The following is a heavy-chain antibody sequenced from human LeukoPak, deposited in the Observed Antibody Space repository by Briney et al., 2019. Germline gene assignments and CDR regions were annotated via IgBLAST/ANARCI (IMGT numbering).Heavy chain of an antibody. V-gene: IGHV3-30*03. J-gene: IGHJ4*02. D-gene: IGHD6-25*01. CDR3: ARGTASDY. CDR1: GFTFSSYG. Sequence: GGSLRLSCAASGFTFSSYGMHWVRQAPGKGLEWVAVISYDGSNKYYADSVKGRFTISRDNSKNTLYLQMNSLRAEDTAVYYCARGTASDYWGQGTLVTVSS. CDR2: ISYDGSNK.